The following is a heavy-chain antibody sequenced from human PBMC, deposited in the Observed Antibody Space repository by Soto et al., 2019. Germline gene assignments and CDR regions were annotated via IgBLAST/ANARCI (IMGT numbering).Heavy chain of an antibody. D-gene: IGHD1-1*01. V-gene: IGHV1-58*02. Sequence: QIQLVQFGPEVRKPGTPVKVSCKASGFTFSSCGIHWVRQARGQRLEWIGWIVVGSGNTNYAQKFQERVTITRDVSTTTAYMELTSLRSDDTAVYYCAADLAPTAPYNWFEPWGQGTLVTVSS. CDR2: IVVGSGNT. CDR3: AADLAPTAPYNWFEP. J-gene: IGHJ5*02. CDR1: GFTFSSCG.